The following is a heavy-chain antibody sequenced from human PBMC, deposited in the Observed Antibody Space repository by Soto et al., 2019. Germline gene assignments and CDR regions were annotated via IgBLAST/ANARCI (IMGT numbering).Heavy chain of an antibody. Sequence: EVQLLESGGGLVQPGGSLRLSCAASGFTFSSYAMSWVRQAPGKGLEWVSAISGSGGSTYYADSVKGRFTISRDNSKNTLYLQMNSLRAEDTAVYYCAKGDGSGSYYNPHFHFDYWGQGTLVTVSS. V-gene: IGHV3-23*01. CDR1: GFTFSSYA. CDR3: AKGDGSGSYYNPHFHFDY. CDR2: ISGSGGST. J-gene: IGHJ4*02. D-gene: IGHD3-10*01.